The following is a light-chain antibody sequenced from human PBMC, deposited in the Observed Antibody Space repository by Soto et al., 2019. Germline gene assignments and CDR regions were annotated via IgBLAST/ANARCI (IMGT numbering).Light chain of an antibody. CDR3: QQYDSYPYT. J-gene: IGKJ2*01. Sequence: DIQMTQSPSTLSASVGDRVTITCRASQSISSWLAWYQQKPGKAPKLLIYKASSLESGVPSRFSGSGSGTEFTLTISSLQPDDFASYYCQQYDSYPYTFGQGTKLEIK. CDR2: KAS. V-gene: IGKV1-5*03. CDR1: QSISSW.